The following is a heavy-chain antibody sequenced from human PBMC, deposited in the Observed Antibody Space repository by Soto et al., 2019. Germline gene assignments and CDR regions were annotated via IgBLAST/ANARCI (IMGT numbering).Heavy chain of an antibody. CDR1: GFSLSSTRVA. CDR3: AHSVVAGLGYYFDY. J-gene: IGHJ4*02. V-gene: IGHV2-5*02. D-gene: IGHD6-19*01. CDR2: ICWDDDK. Sequence: SGPTLVNPTQTLTLTCTFSGFSLSSTRVAVGWIRQPPGKALEWLALICWDDDKRYSPFLKSRLTITKDTSKNQVVLTMTNMDPVDTATYYCAHSVVAGLGYYFDYWGQGTLVTVSS.